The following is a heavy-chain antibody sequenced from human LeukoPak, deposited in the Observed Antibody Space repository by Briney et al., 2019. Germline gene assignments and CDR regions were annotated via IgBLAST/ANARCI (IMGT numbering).Heavy chain of an antibody. Sequence: SETLSLTCTVSGGSISSYYWSWIRQPPGKGLEWIGYIYYGGSTNYNPSLKSRVTISVDTSKNQFSLKLSSVTAADTAVYYCARDGMDVWGQGTTVTVSS. CDR2: IYYGGST. J-gene: IGHJ6*02. CDR3: ARDGMDV. V-gene: IGHV4-59*01. CDR1: GGSISSYY.